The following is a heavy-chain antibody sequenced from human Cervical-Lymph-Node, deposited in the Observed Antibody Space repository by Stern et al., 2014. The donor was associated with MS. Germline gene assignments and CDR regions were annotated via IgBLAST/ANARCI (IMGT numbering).Heavy chain of an antibody. Sequence: QVTLKESGPTLVKPTQTVTLTCTLSGFSVTTAGVGVGWIRQPTGKALEWLALIYWDAVELYNPSLKNRLTITKDTSKNQVVLTMTNVDPVDTATYYCAHSRVKYCRGGTCYSSLFDYWGQGTLVTVSS. D-gene: IGHD2-15*01. V-gene: IGHV2-5*02. J-gene: IGHJ4*02. CDR2: IYWDAVE. CDR1: GFSVTTAGVG. CDR3: AHSRVKYCRGGTCYSSLFDY.